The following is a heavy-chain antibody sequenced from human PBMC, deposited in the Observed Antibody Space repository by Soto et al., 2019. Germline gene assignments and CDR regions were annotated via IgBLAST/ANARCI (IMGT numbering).Heavy chain of an antibody. V-gene: IGHV4-59*08. CDR3: ARLGYYDILTGYYPRSVDWFDP. CDR1: GGSISSYY. Sequence: SETLSLTCTVSGGSISSYYWSWIRQPPGKGLEWIGYIYYSGSTNYNPSLKSRVTISVDTSKNQFSLKLSSVTAADTAVYYCARLGYYDILTGYYPRSVDWFDPWGQGTLVTVSS. CDR2: IYYSGST. J-gene: IGHJ5*02. D-gene: IGHD3-9*01.